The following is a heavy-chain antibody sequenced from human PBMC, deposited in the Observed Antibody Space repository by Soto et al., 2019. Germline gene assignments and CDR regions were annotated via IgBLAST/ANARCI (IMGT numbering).Heavy chain of an antibody. V-gene: IGHV2-5*02. Sequence: QITLKESGPTLVKPTQTLTLTCTFSGFSLSTSGVGVGWIRQPPGKTREWHALIYWDYDKRYSPSLKSSLTITKVTSKTQVVLTMTNLDPVDTATSYCAHSALHMITFGGVGVTGYDYWGQGTVVTVSS. D-gene: IGHD3-16*01. CDR1: GFSLSTSGVG. J-gene: IGHJ4*02. CDR2: IYWDYDK. CDR3: AHSALHMITFGGVGVTGYDY.